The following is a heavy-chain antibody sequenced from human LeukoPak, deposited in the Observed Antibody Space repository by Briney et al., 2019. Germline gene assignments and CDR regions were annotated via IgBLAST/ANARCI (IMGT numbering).Heavy chain of an antibody. CDR2: IYSGGST. CDR1: GFTFDDYA. D-gene: IGHD1-26*01. CDR3: ARAIVGADIDY. J-gene: IGHJ4*02. V-gene: IGHV3-66*01. Sequence: GGSLRLSCAASGFTFDDYAMHWVRQAPGKGLEWVSVIYSGGSTYYADSVKGRFTISRDNSKNTLYLQMNSLRAEDTAVYYCARAIVGADIDYWGQGTLVTVSS.